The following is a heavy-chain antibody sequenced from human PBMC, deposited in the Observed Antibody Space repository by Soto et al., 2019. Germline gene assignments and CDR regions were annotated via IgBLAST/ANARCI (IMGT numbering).Heavy chain of an antibody. CDR1: GGSISSYY. J-gene: IGHJ4*02. CDR2: IYYSGST. D-gene: IGHD3-10*01. Sequence: PSETLSLTCTVSGGSISSYYWSWIRQPPGKGLEWIGYIYYSGSTNYNPSLKSRVTISVDTSKNQFSLKLSSVTAADTAVYYCARSDGSGSQQVDYWGQGTLVTVSS. CDR3: ARSDGSGSQQVDY. V-gene: IGHV4-59*01.